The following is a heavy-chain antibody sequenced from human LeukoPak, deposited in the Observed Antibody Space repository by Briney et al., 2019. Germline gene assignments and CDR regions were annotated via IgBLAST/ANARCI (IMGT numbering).Heavy chain of an antibody. V-gene: IGHV3-33*01. CDR1: GFTFSSYG. D-gene: IGHD2-2*01. J-gene: IGHJ4*02. Sequence: PGRSLRLSCAASGFTFSSYGMHWVRQAPGEGLEWVAIIWYDGSNKYYTDSVKGRFTISRDNSKNTLYLQLNSLRAEDTAVYYCARVSTPFVVPATTDYWGQGTLVTVSS. CDR2: IWYDGSNK. CDR3: ARVSTPFVVPATTDY.